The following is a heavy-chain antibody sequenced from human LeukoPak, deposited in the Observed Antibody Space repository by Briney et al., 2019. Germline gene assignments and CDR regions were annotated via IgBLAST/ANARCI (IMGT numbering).Heavy chain of an antibody. J-gene: IGHJ4*02. Sequence: GGSLRLSCAASGFTFSSYGIHWVRQAPGKGLEWVTFIQYDGSNKYADSVKGRFTISRDNSKNVLYLQMNSLRAEDTALYYCAKSSSRLDTSSFEYWGQGTLVTVSS. CDR1: GFTFSSYG. CDR2: IQYDGSNK. D-gene: IGHD5-18*01. CDR3: AKSSSRLDTSSFEY. V-gene: IGHV3-30*02.